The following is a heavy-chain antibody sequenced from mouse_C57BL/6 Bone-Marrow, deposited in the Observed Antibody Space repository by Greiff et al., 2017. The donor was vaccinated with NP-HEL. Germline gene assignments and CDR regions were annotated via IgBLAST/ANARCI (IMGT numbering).Heavy chain of an antibody. V-gene: IGHV1-82*01. J-gene: IGHJ3*01. CDR3: ARCPYYSNAWFAY. Sequence: QVHVMQSGPELVKPGASVKISCKASGYAFSSSWMNWVKQRPGKGLEWIGRIYPGDGDTNYNGKFKGKATLTADKSSSTAYMQLSSLTSEDSAVYFCARCPYYSNAWFAYWGQGTLVTVSA. D-gene: IGHD2-5*01. CDR1: GYAFSSSW. CDR2: IYPGDGDT.